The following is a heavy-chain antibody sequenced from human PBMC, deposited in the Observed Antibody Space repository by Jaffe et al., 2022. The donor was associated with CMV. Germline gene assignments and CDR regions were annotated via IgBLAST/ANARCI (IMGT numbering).Heavy chain of an antibody. CDR1: GYTFTGYY. CDR3: ARDRCSSTSCYRGMDV. V-gene: IGHV1-2*02. CDR2: INPNSGGT. D-gene: IGHD2-2*02. Sequence: QVQLVQSGAEVKKPGASVKVSCKASGYTFTGYYMHWVRQAPGQGLEWMGWINPNSGGTNYAQKFQGGVTMTRDTSISTAYMELSRLRPDDTAVYYCARDRCSSTSCYRGMDVWGQGTTVTVSS. J-gene: IGHJ6*02.